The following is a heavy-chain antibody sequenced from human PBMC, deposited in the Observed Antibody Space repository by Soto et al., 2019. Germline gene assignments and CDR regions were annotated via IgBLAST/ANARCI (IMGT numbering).Heavy chain of an antibody. V-gene: IGHV4-4*07. D-gene: IGHD3-10*01. Sequence: QVRLHESGPGLVKPSETLSLTCTVSGASVSSYYWSWFRQPVGKGLGWIGRIHSSGNLNYHPSLDSRVTMSLDTSKNQFSLRLASVTAADTALYLCARDVGKNYWGQGTRVAVSS. J-gene: IGHJ4*02. CDR1: GASVSSYY. CDR3: ARDVGKNY. CDR2: IHSSGNL.